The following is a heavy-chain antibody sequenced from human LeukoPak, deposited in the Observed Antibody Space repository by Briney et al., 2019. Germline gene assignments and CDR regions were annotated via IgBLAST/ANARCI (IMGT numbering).Heavy chain of an antibody. CDR2: IKDDGSEK. CDR1: GFTFGSHW. CDR3: ARRGITISGVLVYHYSGLDV. D-gene: IGHD3-3*01. J-gene: IGHJ6*02. V-gene: IGHV3-7*01. Sequence: GGSLRLSCAGSGFTFGSHWMNWVRQAPGKGLEWVASIKDDGSEKHYVDSVSGRFTISRDNAKNSLHLQMSSLRAEDTAVYYCARRGITISGVLVYHYSGLDVWGQGTTVTVSS.